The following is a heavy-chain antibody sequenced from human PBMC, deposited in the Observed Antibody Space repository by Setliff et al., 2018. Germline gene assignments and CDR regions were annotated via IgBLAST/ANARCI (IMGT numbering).Heavy chain of an antibody. Sequence: ASVKVSCKASGYTFTSYGISWVRQAPGQGLEWMGWISAYNGNTNYAQKLQGRVTMTTDTSTSTAYMELRSLRSDDTAVYYCAREKGPAAHWNWVDPWGQGTLVTVSS. CDR1: GYTFTSYG. V-gene: IGHV1-18*01. CDR3: AREKGPAAHWNWVDP. CDR2: ISAYNGNT. J-gene: IGHJ5*02. D-gene: IGHD2-2*01.